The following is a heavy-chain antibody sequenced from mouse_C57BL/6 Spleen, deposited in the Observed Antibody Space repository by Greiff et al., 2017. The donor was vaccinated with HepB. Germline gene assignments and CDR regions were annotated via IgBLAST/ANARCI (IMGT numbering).Heavy chain of an antibody. CDR1: GFTFSSYA. J-gene: IGHJ3*01. Sequence: EVKLVESGGGLVKPGGSLKLSCAASGFTFSSYAMSWVRQTPVKRLEWVATISAGGSYTYYPDNVKGRFTISRDNAKNSLYLQMGHLKSEDTAMYYWARGKDDYDGCAYWGQGTLVTVSA. CDR2: ISAGGSYT. CDR3: ARGKDDYDGCAY. D-gene: IGHD2-4*01. V-gene: IGHV5-4*03.